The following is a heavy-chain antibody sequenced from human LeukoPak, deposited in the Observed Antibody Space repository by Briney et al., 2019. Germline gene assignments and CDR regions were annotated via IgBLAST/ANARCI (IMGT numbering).Heavy chain of an antibody. CDR2: ISGNGGST. CDR3: AKDGSVAVAGTPTDY. V-gene: IGHV3-23*01. Sequence: GGSLRLSCAASGFTFSNYAMSWVRQAPGKGLEWVSTISGNGGSTYFADSVKGRFTISRDNSRNALFLQMSSLRAEDTAVYYCAKDGSVAVAGTPTDYWGQGTLVTVSS. CDR1: GFTFSNYA. D-gene: IGHD6-19*01. J-gene: IGHJ4*02.